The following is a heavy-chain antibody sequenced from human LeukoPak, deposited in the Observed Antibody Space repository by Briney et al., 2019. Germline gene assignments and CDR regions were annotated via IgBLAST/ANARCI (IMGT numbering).Heavy chain of an antibody. V-gene: IGHV3-30*18. CDR2: ISYDGSNK. D-gene: IGHD1-26*01. CDR3: AKDRYSGSYGRSYRGEYYFDY. CDR1: GFTFSSYG. Sequence: PGRSLRLSCAASGFTFSSYGMHWVRQAPGKGLEWVAVISYDGSNKYYADSVKGRFTISRDNSKNTLYLQINSLRAEDTAVYYCAKDRYSGSYGRSYRGEYYFDYWGQGTLVTVSS. J-gene: IGHJ4*02.